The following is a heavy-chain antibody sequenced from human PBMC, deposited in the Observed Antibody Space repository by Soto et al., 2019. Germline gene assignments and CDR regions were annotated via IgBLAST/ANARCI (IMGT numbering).Heavy chain of an antibody. D-gene: IGHD1-26*01. V-gene: IGHV1-69*01. Sequence: QVQLVQSGAEVKKPGSSVKVSCKASGGTFSSYSINWVRQAPGQGLEWMGEIIPIFGTANYAQKFQGRVTITADESTSTAYMELSSLRSEDTAEYYFARDGGRHAGGIDYRGQGTLVTVSS. CDR1: GGTFSSYS. CDR3: ARDGGRHAGGIDY. J-gene: IGHJ4*02. CDR2: IIPIFGTA.